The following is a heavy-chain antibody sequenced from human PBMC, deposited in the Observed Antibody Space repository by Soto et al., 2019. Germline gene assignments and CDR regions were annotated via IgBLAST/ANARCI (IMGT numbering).Heavy chain of an antibody. D-gene: IGHD3-16*02. CDR3: AKDLRRGSYRLYYFDY. J-gene: IGHJ4*02. V-gene: IGHV3-30*18. CDR2: ISYDGSNK. CDR1: GFTFSSYG. Sequence: GGSLRLSCAASGFTFSSYGMHWVRQAPGKGLEWVAVISYDGSNKYYADSVKGRFTISRDNSKNTLYLQMNSLRAEDTAVYYCAKDLRRGSYRLYYFDYWGQGTLVTVSS.